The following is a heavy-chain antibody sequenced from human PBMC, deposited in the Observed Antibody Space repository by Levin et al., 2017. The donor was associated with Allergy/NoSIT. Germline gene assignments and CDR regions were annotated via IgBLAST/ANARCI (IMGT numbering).Heavy chain of an antibody. CDR3: ARGVRTRGPSGGISGRNGSPRMKYYYYYMDV. V-gene: IGHV4-34*01. CDR1: GGSFSGYY. J-gene: IGHJ6*03. D-gene: IGHD1-1*01. Sequence: ASETLSLTCAVYGGSFSGYYWSWIRQPPGKGLEWIGEINHSGSTNYNPSLKSRVTISVDTSKNQFSLKLSSVTAADTAVYYCARGVRTRGPSGGISGRNGSPRMKYYYYYMDVWGKGTTVTVSS. CDR2: INHSGST.